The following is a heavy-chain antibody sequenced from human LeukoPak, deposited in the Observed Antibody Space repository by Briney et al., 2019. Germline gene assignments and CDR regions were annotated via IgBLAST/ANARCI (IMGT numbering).Heavy chain of an antibody. J-gene: IGHJ4*02. D-gene: IGHD5-24*01. CDR3: AKTKDGGYNSGEYDY. CDR2: ISGSDNST. Sequence: GGSLRLSCAASGFTFSSFAMGWVRQAPGKGLEWVSSISGSDNSTYYADSVKGRFTISRDNSKNTLYLQMNSLRAEDTAVYYCAKTKDGGYNSGEYDYWGQGTLVTVSS. V-gene: IGHV3-23*01. CDR1: GFTFSSFA.